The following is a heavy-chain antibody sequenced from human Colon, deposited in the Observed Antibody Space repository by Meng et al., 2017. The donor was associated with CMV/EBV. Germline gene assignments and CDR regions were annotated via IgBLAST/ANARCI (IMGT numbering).Heavy chain of an antibody. CDR1: GCSISSSSYY. Sequence: SETLSLTCTVSGCSISSSSYYCGWIRQPPGKGREWIGSIYYSGSTYYNPSLQSRVTISVDTSKNQFSLKLSSVTAADTAVYYCARHRLNPNRMVYVQYYFDYWGQGTLVTVSS. CDR2: IYYSGST. J-gene: IGHJ4*02. V-gene: IGHV4-39*01. CDR3: ARHRLNPNRMVYVQYYFDY. D-gene: IGHD2-8*01.